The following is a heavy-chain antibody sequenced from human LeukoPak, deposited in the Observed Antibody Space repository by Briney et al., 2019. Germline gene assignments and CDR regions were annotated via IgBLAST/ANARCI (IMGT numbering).Heavy chain of an antibody. V-gene: IGHV3-23*01. Sequence: PGGSLRLSCAASGFTFSSYAMSGVRQAPGKGLEWVSAISGRGGSTYYADSVKGRFTISRDNSKNTLYLQMNSLRADDTAVYYCAKGGRYYYGSGSYYRGQRALVTVSS. CDR1: GFTFSSYA. CDR3: AKGGRYYYGSGSYY. CDR2: ISGRGGST. J-gene: IGHJ4*02. D-gene: IGHD3-10*01.